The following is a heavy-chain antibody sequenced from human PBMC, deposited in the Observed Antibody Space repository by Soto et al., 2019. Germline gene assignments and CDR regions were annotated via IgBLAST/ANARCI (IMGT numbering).Heavy chain of an antibody. Sequence: ASVKVSCKASGGTFSSYAISWVRQAPGQGLEWMGGIIPIFGTANYAQKFQGRVTITADESTSTAYMELSSLRSEDTAVYYCAREPGTTSYYYYGMDVWGQGTTVTVSS. CDR3: AREPGTTSYYYYGMDV. J-gene: IGHJ6*02. CDR1: GGTFSSYA. D-gene: IGHD1-7*01. CDR2: IIPIFGTA. V-gene: IGHV1-69*13.